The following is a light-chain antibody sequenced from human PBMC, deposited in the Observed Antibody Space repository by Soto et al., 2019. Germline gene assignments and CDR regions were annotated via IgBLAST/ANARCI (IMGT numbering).Light chain of an antibody. CDR1: SGHSNYA. J-gene: IGLJ2*01. CDR2: LNSDGSH. V-gene: IGLV4-69*01. CDR3: QNWGAGTVV. Sequence: QPVLTQSPSASASLGASVKLTCTLSSGHSNYAIAWHQQPPEKGPRFLMNLNSDGSHTKGDGIPDRFSGSSSGAERYLTISSLQSEDEADYYCQNWGAGTVVFGGGTKLTVL.